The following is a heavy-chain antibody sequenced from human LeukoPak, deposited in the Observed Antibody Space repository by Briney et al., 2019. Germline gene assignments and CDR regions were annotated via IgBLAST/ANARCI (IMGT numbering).Heavy chain of an antibody. V-gene: IGHV3-53*01. CDR3: ASEGGATMVLAGSDAFDI. J-gene: IGHJ3*02. D-gene: IGHD6-19*01. CDR2: TYSNGRT. CDR1: GFTVSSNY. Sequence: GGSLRLSCAASGFTVSSNYMSWVRQAPGKWLEWVSVTYSNGRTYYADSVKGRFTISRDISKNTLYLQMNSLRAEDTAVYYCASEGGATMVLAGSDAFDIWGQGTMVTVSS.